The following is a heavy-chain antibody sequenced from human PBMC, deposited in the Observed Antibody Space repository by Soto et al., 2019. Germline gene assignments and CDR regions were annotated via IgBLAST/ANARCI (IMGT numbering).Heavy chain of an antibody. V-gene: IGHV5-51*01. D-gene: IGHD6-6*01. CDR3: GTPAKDSSSSGADYYGMDV. CDR1: GYSFTSYW. CDR2: IYPGDSDT. Sequence: GESLKISCKGSGYSFTSYWIGWVRQMPGKGLEWMGIIYPGDSDTRYSPSFQGQVTISADKSISTAYLQWSSLKASDTAMYYCGTPAKDSSSSGADYYGMDVWGQGTTVTVSS. J-gene: IGHJ6*02.